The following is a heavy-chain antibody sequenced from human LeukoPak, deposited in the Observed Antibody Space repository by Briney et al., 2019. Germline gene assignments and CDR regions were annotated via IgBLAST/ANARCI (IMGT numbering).Heavy chain of an antibody. Sequence: SETLSLTCTVSGGSISSYYWSWIRQPAGKGLEWIGRIYTSGSTNYNPSLKSRVTMSVDTSKNQFSLKLSSVTAADTAVYYCANQYYGSGSYYSDYWGQGTLVTVSS. CDR3: ANQYYGSGSYYSDY. J-gene: IGHJ4*02. CDR2: IYTSGST. V-gene: IGHV4-4*07. CDR1: GGSISSYY. D-gene: IGHD3-10*01.